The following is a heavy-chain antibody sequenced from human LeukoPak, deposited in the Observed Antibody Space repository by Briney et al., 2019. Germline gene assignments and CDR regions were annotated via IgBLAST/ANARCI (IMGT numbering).Heavy chain of an antibody. CDR1: GGSISMGTYY. CDR3: ARDGNLWFGEGYFDY. V-gene: IGHV4-61*01. Sequence: SETLSLTCTVSGGSISMGTYYWSWIRQPPGKGLEWIGYIYYSGSTNYNPSPKSRVTISVDTSKNQFSLKLSSVTAADTAVYYCARDGNLWFGEGYFDYWGQGTLVTVSS. J-gene: IGHJ4*02. CDR2: IYYSGST. D-gene: IGHD3-10*01.